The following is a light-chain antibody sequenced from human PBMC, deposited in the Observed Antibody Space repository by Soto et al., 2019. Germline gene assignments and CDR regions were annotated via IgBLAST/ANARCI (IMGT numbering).Light chain of an antibody. CDR3: QQYNRYPWT. Sequence: EIVLTQSPGTLSLSPGERATLSCRASPSVSGSNLAWYQQKPGQAPRLVTYGASSRSTGIPDSFSGSRSGTDFTLTISSLQSEDFATYYCQQYNRYPWTFGQGTKVDIK. V-gene: IGKV3-20*01. J-gene: IGKJ1*01. CDR1: PSVSGSN. CDR2: GAS.